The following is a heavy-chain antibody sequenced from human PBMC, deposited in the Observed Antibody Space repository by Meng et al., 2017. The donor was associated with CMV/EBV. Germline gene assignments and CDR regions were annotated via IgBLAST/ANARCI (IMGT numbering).Heavy chain of an antibody. V-gene: IGHV3-7*01. CDR2: IKQDGSEK. D-gene: IGHD5-12*01. CDR1: GFTFSSYW. J-gene: IGHJ4*02. Sequence: LSLTCAASGFTFSSYWMSWVRQAPGKGLEWVANIKQDGSEKYYVDSVKGRFTISRDNAKNSLYLQMNSLRAEDTAVYYCARDGLDIVATISGDYFDYWGQGTRVTVSS. CDR3: ARDGLDIVATISGDYFDY.